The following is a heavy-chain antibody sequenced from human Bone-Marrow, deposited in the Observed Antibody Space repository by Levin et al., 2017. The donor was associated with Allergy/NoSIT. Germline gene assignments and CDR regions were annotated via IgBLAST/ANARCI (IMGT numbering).Heavy chain of an antibody. CDR3: ARDVITVFGVFINYFDY. Sequence: SQTLSLTCAISGDGVFSKGAAWNWIRQSPSRGLEWLGRTYYRSKWYHEYAESVRSRISINADTSGNQFSLHLNSVTPEDTAVYYCARDVITVFGVFINYFDYWGQGTLVTVSS. CDR2: TYYRSKWYH. CDR1: GDGVFSKGAA. V-gene: IGHV6-1*01. D-gene: IGHD3-3*01. J-gene: IGHJ4*02.